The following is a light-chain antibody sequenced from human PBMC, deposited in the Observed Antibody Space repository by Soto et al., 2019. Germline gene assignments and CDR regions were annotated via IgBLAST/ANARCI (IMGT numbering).Light chain of an antibody. CDR3: QQRSNWPPIT. CDR1: QSVSSY. J-gene: IGKJ5*01. Sequence: EIVLTQSPATLSLSPGERATLSCRASQSVSSYLAWYQQKPGQAPRLLIYDASNRATGIPARFSGSVSGTDFTLTISSLEPEDFAVYYCQQRSNWPPITFGQGTRLEI. CDR2: DAS. V-gene: IGKV3-11*01.